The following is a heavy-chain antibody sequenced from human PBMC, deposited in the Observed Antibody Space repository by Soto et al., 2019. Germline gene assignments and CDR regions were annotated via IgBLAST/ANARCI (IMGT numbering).Heavy chain of an antibody. D-gene: IGHD3-3*01. J-gene: IGHJ5*02. CDR2: IYYSGST. CDR1: GGSISSYY. V-gene: IGHV4-59*08. Sequence: SETLSLTSTVSGGSISSYYWSWIRQPPGKGLEWIGYIYYSGSTNYNPSLKSRVTISVDTSKNQFSLKLSSVTAADTAVYYCARSASITIFGVVIKDTNWFDPWGQGTLVTVSS. CDR3: ARSASITIFGVVIKDTNWFDP.